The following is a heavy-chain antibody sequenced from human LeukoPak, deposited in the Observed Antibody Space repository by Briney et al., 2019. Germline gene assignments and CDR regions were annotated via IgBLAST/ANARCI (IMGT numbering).Heavy chain of an antibody. CDR1: GLSVSSNF. V-gene: IGHV3-23*01. J-gene: IGHJ5*02. Sequence: PGGSLRLSCAATGLSVSSNFMSWVRQAPGKGLEWVSAISGSGGSTYYADSVKGRFTISRDNSKNTLYLQMNSLRAEDTAVYYCASLVVVVAADLNNWFDPWGQGTLVTVSS. CDR3: ASLVVVVAADLNNWFDP. D-gene: IGHD2-15*01. CDR2: ISGSGGST.